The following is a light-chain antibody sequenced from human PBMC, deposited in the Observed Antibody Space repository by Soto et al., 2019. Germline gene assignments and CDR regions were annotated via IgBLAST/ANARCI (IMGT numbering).Light chain of an antibody. V-gene: IGKV4-1*01. CDR3: QQYNSYSGT. CDR1: QSVLYSSNNKNY. Sequence: DIVMTQSPDSLAVSLGERATINCKSSQSVLYSSNNKNYLAWYQQKPGQPTKLLIYWASTRESGVPDRFSGSGSGTDFTLTISSLQAEDVAVYYCQQYNSYSGTFGQGTKVEIK. J-gene: IGKJ1*01. CDR2: WAS.